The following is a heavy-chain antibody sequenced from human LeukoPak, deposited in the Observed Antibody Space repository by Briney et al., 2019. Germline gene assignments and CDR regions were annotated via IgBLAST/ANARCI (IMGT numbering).Heavy chain of an antibody. V-gene: IGHV6-1*01. Sequence: KPSQTLSLPCAISGDSLSSNSATWNWVRQSPSRGLEWLGRTYYRSKWYNDYAVSVKGRVTINPDASKKQFSLQLNSVTPEDTAMYYCARGNGYPFDYWGQGTLVTVSS. CDR2: TYYRSKWYN. CDR3: ARGNGYPFDY. J-gene: IGHJ4*02. CDR1: GDSLSSNSAT. D-gene: IGHD3-16*01.